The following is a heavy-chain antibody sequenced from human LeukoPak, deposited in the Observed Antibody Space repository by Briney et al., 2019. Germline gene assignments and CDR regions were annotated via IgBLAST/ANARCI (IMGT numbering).Heavy chain of an antibody. CDR1: GFTFSDYY. CDR2: IRSSGSTI. D-gene: IGHD5-18*01. CDR3: ARAPLWAKTIEY. Sequence: GGPLRLSCAASGFTFSDYYMSWIRQAPGKGLEWVSYIRSSGSTIYYADSVKGRFTISRDNAKNSLYLQMNSLRAEDTAVYYCARAPLWAKTIEYLGQGNLVTASS. J-gene: IGHJ4*02. V-gene: IGHV3-11*04.